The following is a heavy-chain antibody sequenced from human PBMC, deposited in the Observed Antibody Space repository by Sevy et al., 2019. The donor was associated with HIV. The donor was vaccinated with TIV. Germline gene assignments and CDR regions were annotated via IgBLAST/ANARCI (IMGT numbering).Heavy chain of an antibody. J-gene: IGHJ3*02. CDR1: GYTFTSYG. CDR3: TRTRTPYDAFDI. CDR2: ISAYNGNT. Sequence: ASVKVSCKASGYTFTSYGISWVRQAPGQGLEWMGWISAYNGNTNYAQKLQGRVTMTTDTSTSTAYMELRSLRSDDTAVYYCTRTRTPYDAFDIWGQGTMVTVSS. V-gene: IGHV1-18*01.